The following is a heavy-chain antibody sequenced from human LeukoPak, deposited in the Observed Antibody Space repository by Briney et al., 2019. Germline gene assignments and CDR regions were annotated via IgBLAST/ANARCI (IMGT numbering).Heavy chain of an antibody. Sequence: GGSLRLSCAASGFTFDDYAMHWVRRAPGKGLEWVSGISWNSGSIGYADSVKGRFIISRDNAKDSLFLQMSSLRDEDTALYYCARGYAAIPDWGQGTLVTVSS. J-gene: IGHJ4*02. D-gene: IGHD2-15*01. CDR2: ISWNSGSI. CDR1: GFTFDDYA. V-gene: IGHV3-9*01. CDR3: ARGYAAIPD.